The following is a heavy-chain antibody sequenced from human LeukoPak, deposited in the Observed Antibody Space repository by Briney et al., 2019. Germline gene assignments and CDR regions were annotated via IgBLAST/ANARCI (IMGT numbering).Heavy chain of an antibody. V-gene: IGHV1-2*02. D-gene: IGHD3-22*01. J-gene: IGHJ5*02. CDR1: GYTFTGYY. CDR2: INPNSGGT. Sequence: VASVKVSCKASGYTFTGYYMHWVRQAPGQGLEWMGWINPNSGGTNYAQKFQGRVTMTRDTSISTAYMELRSLRSDDTAVYYCARESGYYSNWFDPWGQGTLVTVSS. CDR3: ARESGYYSNWFDP.